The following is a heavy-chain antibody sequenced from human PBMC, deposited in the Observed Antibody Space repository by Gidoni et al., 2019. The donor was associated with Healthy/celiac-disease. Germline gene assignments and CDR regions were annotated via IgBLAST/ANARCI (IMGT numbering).Heavy chain of an antibody. D-gene: IGHD6-13*01. Sequence: DVQLVESGVGLVQPGGSLRLSFAAAGFTVSSNYMSWVRQAPGKGLEWFSVSYSGGSTYYAESVKGRFTISRDNSKNTLYLKMNSLRAEDTAVYYCARDGREQQLVDYYYGMDVWGQGTTVTVSS. CDR3: ARDGREQQLVDYYYGMDV. CDR1: GFTVSSNY. V-gene: IGHV3-66*01. CDR2: SYSGGST. J-gene: IGHJ6*02.